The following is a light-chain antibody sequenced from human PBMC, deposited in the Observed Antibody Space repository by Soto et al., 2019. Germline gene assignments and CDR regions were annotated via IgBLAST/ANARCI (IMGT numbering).Light chain of an antibody. J-gene: IGLJ1*01. CDR2: EVS. V-gene: IGLV2-14*01. CDR3: SSYAGDSFV. CDR1: SSDVGTYNY. Sequence: QSALTQPASVSGSPGQSITISCTGTSSDVGTYNYVSWYQQHPDKAPKLMIYEVSHRPSGVSNRFSGSKSGNTASLTISGLQDEDEADYYCSSYAGDSFVFGTGTTLTVL.